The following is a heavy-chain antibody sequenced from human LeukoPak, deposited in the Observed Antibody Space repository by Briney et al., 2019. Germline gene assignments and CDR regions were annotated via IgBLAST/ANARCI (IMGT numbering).Heavy chain of an antibody. CDR2: INPHNGDT. CDR1: GYTFTSYY. D-gene: IGHD6-19*01. CDR3: ARGVYSGWYTHNWLDS. V-gene: IGHV1-2*02. Sequence: GASVKVSCKASGYTFTSYYIHWVRQAPGQGLEWMGGINPHNGDTNYEQMFQGRVTMTRDTSISTAYMELSSLRSDDTAVYYCARGVYSGWYTHNWLDSRGQGTLVIVSS. J-gene: IGHJ5*01.